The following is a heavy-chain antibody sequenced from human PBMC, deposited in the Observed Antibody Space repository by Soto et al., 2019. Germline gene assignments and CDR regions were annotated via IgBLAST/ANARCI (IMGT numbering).Heavy chain of an antibody. Sequence: GGSLRLSCAASGFTFSISWMHWVRQVPGKGLVWVSRINADGSGTSYADSVEGRFTISRDNAKNTLYLQMNSLRAEDTAVYLCGTVFDYWGQGTLVTVSS. V-gene: IGHV3-74*01. D-gene: IGHD2-2*01. CDR2: INADGSGT. CDR1: GFTFSISW. J-gene: IGHJ4*02. CDR3: GTVFDY.